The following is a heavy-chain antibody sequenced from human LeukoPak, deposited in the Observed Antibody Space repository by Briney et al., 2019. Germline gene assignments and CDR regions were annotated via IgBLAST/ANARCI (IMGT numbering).Heavy chain of an antibody. D-gene: IGHD3-10*01. V-gene: IGHV3-53*05. Sequence: GGSLRLSCAASGFTVSSIHMVWVRQAPGKGLEWVSVTYTGGNSYYADSVKGRFTISRDNSKNTLYLQMNSLRAEDTAVYYCAKDLDPGYYGSGDIDYWGQGTLVTVSS. CDR1: GFTVSSIH. J-gene: IGHJ4*02. CDR3: AKDLDPGYYGSGDIDY. CDR2: TYTGGNS.